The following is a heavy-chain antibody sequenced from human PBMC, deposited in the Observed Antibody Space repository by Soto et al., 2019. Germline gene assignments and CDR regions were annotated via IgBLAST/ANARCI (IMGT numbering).Heavy chain of an antibody. D-gene: IGHD2-21*02. CDR1: GYPFIGHY. CDR2: INPNSGDT. Sequence: QVPLVQSGAQVEKPGASVKVSCKASGYPFIGHYIHWVRQAPGQGLDWMGWINPNSGDTNYARKFKGWVIMTRDTSISTVYIELSRLKPDDTAVYYCARVPVTAVTEAHYFDFWGQGTLVTVSS. J-gene: IGHJ4*02. V-gene: IGHV1-2*04. CDR3: ARVPVTAVTEAHYFDF.